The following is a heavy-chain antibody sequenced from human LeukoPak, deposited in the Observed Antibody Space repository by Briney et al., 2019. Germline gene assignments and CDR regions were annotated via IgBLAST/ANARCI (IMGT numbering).Heavy chain of an antibody. J-gene: IGHJ2*01. D-gene: IGHD3-22*01. V-gene: IGHV3-7*01. CDR2: IKQDGSEK. Sequence: PGGSLRLSCAASGFTFSSYAMSWVRQAPGKGLEWVANIKQDGSEKYYVDSVKGRFTISRDNAKKSLYLQMNSLRAEDTAVYYCARLDSRATSIYFDLWGRGTLVTVSS. CDR1: GFTFSSYA. CDR3: ARLDSRATSIYFDL.